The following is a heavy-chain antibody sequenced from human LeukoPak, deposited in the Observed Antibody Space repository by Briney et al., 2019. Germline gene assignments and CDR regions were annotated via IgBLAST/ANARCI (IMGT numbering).Heavy chain of an antibody. Sequence: GGSLRLSCAASGFTFSSYSMNWVRQAPGKGLEWVPSLSSSSTYIYYADSVKGRFTISRDNAKNSLYLQMNSLRAEDTAVYYCATTPKSYYYDSRGYYYDDLDYWGQGTLVTVSS. J-gene: IGHJ4*02. V-gene: IGHV3-21*01. CDR2: LSSSSTYI. D-gene: IGHD3-22*01. CDR3: ATTPKSYYYDSRGYYYDDLDY. CDR1: GFTFSSYS.